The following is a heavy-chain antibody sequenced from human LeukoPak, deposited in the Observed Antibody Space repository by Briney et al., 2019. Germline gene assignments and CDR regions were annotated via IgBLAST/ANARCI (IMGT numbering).Heavy chain of an antibody. D-gene: IGHD5-24*01. CDR2: IYSSGNT. Sequence: SETLSLTCTVSGGSISSYYWSWIRQPPGKGLEWIGYIYSSGNTNYNPSLKSRLTISVDTSNNQFSLKLSSVTAADTAVYYCARESRRDGYKFDCWGQGTLVTVSS. V-gene: IGHV4-59*01. CDR1: GGSISSYY. CDR3: ARESRRDGYKFDC. J-gene: IGHJ4*02.